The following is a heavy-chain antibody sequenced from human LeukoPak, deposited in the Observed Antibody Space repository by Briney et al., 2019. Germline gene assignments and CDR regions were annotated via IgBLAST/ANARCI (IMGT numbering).Heavy chain of an antibody. V-gene: IGHV1-2*02. J-gene: IGHJ4*02. Sequence: ASVKVSCKASGYTFTSYYMHWVRQAPGQGLEWMGWINPNSGGTNYAQKFQGRVTMTRDTSISTAYMELSRLRSDDTAVYYCARDSRDYYDSSGGVFHFDYWGQGTLVTVSS. D-gene: IGHD3-22*01. CDR1: GYTFTSYY. CDR3: ARDSRDYYDSSGGVFHFDY. CDR2: INPNSGGT.